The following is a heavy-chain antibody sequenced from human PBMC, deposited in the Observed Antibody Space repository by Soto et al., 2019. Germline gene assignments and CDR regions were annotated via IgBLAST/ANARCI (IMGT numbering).Heavy chain of an antibody. Sequence: EVQLVESGGGLVQPGGSLRLSCAASGFTFSAHYMDWVRQAPGKGLEWVGRIKNKANSYTTEYAASVEGRFTISREDSQNSLYLQMNSLKTEDTAVYYCARVSLVGPSGGRYFDYWGLGSQVAVSS. CDR3: ARVSLVGPSGGRYFDY. CDR1: GFTFSAHY. D-gene: IGHD1-26*01. V-gene: IGHV3-72*01. CDR2: IKNKANSYTT. J-gene: IGHJ4*02.